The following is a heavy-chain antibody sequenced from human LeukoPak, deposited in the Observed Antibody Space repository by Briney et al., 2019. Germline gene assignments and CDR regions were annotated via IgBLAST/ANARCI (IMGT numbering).Heavy chain of an antibody. CDR1: GFTFSNAW. J-gene: IGHJ4*02. Sequence: GGSLRPSCAASGFTFSNAWMSWVRQAPGKGLEWVGRIKSKTDGGTTDYAAPVKGRFTISRDDSKNTLYLQMNSLKTEDTAVYYCTTCVYYDILTGYSHNFDYWGQGTLVTVSS. D-gene: IGHD3-9*01. V-gene: IGHV3-15*01. CDR3: TTCVYYDILTGYSHNFDY. CDR2: IKSKTDGGTT.